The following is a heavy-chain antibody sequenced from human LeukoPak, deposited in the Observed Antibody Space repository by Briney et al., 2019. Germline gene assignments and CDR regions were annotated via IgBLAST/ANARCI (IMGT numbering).Heavy chain of an antibody. Sequence: PGGSLRLSCAASGFIFSNYWMSWVRQAPGKGLVWVAATRGGGSNKYYADSVKGRFTISRDNSKNTLYLQMNSLRAEDTAVYYCAKDIVVAPAAYFDYWGQGTLVTVS. J-gene: IGHJ4*02. V-gene: IGHV3-23*01. CDR2: TRGGGSNK. CDR1: GFIFSNYW. CDR3: AKDIVVAPAAYFDY. D-gene: IGHD2-2*01.